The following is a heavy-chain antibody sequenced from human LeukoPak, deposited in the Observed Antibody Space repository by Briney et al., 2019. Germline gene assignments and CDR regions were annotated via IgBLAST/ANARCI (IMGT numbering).Heavy chain of an antibody. V-gene: IGHV3-30*02. D-gene: IGHD1-26*01. CDR1: GFTFSSYG. J-gene: IGHJ4*02. CDR3: AKGHIGQCGSYCVFDY. Sequence: GGSLRLSCAASGFTFSSYGMHWVRQAPGKGLEWVAFIRYDGSNKYYADSVKGRFTISRDNSKNTLYLQMNSLRAEDTAVYYCAKGHIGQCGSYCVFDYWGQGTLVTVSS. CDR2: IRYDGSNK.